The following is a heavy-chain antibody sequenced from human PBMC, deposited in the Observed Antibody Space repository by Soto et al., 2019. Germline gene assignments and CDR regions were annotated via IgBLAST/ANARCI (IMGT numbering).Heavy chain of an antibody. CDR2: INHGGST. CDR1: GGSFSGYY. V-gene: IGHV4-34*01. Sequence: SETLSLTCAVYGGSFSGYYWSWIRQPPGKGLEWIGEINHGGSTNYNPSLKSRVTISVDTSKNQFSLKLSSVTAADTAVYYCARGRYSVTTAYYFDYWGQGTLVTVSS. J-gene: IGHJ4*02. CDR3: ARGRYSVTTAYYFDY. D-gene: IGHD4-17*01.